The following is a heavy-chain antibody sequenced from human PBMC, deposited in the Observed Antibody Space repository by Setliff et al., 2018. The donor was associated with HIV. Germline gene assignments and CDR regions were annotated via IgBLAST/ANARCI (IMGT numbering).Heavy chain of an antibody. V-gene: IGHV4-4*02. CDR2: LYFSGST. Sequence: SETLSLTCSVSGGSIRTGDWWSWVRQPPGKGLEWIGSLYFSGSTHYNTSLKSRVTISKDTSKNQFSLKLSSVTAADTAVYYCARDGGGGLRLSYFDYWGQGTLVTVSS. J-gene: IGHJ4*02. CDR1: GGSIRTGDW. CDR3: ARDGGGGLRLSYFDY. D-gene: IGHD3-16*01.